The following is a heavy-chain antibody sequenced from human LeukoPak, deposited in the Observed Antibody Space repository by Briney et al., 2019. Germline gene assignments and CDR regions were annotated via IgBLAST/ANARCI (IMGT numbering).Heavy chain of an antibody. V-gene: IGHV3-7*05. CDR3: VRDCGFHTFDY. J-gene: IGHJ4*02. D-gene: IGHD2-21*01. CDR2: IKEDGSEK. CDR1: GFTFSDYW. Sequence: GGSLRLSCAASGFTFSDYWMTWVRQAPGKGLEYVVNIKEDGSEKYYVDSVKGRFTISRDNTRNSLYLQMSSLRGDDTAVYFCVRDCGFHTFDYWGQGTLVTASS.